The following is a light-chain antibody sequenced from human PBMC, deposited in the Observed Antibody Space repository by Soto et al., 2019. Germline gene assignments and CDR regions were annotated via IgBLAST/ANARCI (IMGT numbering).Light chain of an antibody. Sequence: GKSVDITGRASQSISSWSAWYQQKPGKAPKLLIYKASSLESGVPSRFSGSGSGTEYTGMSSSLQPEDVASNYGRPLAPYRFTFGVGTKVDIK. CDR1: QSISSW. CDR3: RPLAPYRFT. V-gene: IGKV1-5*03. J-gene: IGKJ4*01. CDR2: KAS.